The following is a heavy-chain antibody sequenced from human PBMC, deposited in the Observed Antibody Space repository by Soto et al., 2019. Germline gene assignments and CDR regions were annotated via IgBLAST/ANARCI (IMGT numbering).Heavy chain of an antibody. V-gene: IGHV3-7*05. J-gene: IGHJ1*01. CDR1: GFTLSSYW. D-gene: IGHD6-19*01. CDR2: IKGDGSEK. CDR3: ARCVGAVAGSN. Sequence: ESGGGLVQPGGSLRLSCVASGFTLSSYWMSWVRQAPGKGPEWVANIKGDGSEKYYADSVKSRFTISRDNAKNSLLLEMNSLRAEDTALYYCARCVGAVAGSNLGQGTLVTVSS.